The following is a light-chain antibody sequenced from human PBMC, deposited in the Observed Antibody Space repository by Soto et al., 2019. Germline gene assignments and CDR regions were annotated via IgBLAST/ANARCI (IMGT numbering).Light chain of an antibody. CDR1: QSLLHINGYNY. J-gene: IGKJ2*01. CDR3: MQAVQPPRT. CDR2: AGS. Sequence: DIVMTQSPLSLPVTPGEPASISCRSSQSLLHINGYNYLDWYMQKPGQTPQLLIYAGSNRASGVPDRFSGSGSATDFTLKISRVEAEDVGTYYCMQAVQPPRTFGPGTKLEIK. V-gene: IGKV2-28*01.